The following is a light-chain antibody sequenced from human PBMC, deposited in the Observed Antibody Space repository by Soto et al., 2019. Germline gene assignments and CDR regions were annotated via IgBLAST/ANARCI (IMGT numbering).Light chain of an antibody. Sequence: DIQMTQSPSTLSASVGDRVTITCRASQSISTWLAWYQQKPGKAPKLLIYKASNLEDGVPSRFSGSGSGTEFTITISSLQPDDFATYYCQQYNTYPLTFGGGTTVVIK. CDR1: QSISTW. CDR3: QQYNTYPLT. J-gene: IGKJ4*01. V-gene: IGKV1-5*03. CDR2: KAS.